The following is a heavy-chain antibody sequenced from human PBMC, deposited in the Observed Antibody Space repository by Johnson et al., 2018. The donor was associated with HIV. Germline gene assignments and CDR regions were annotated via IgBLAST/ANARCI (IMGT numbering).Heavy chain of an antibody. V-gene: IGHV3-66*02. CDR2: IYSGGST. CDR3: ARVRVGAFDI. J-gene: IGHJ3*02. CDR1: QFTFRKYD. D-gene: IGHD1-26*01. Sequence: VQLVESGGGSAKPAGSPRLSCAASQFTFRKYDLNCVRQAPGKGLEYISTIYSGGSTYYADSVKGRFTISRDNSKNTLHLQMSSLRPEDTAVYYCARVRVGAFDIWGQGTMVTVSS.